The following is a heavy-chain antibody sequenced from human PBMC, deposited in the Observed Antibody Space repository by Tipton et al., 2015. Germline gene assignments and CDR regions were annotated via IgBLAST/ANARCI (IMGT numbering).Heavy chain of an antibody. CDR1: AYSISSDYY. D-gene: IGHD2-21*01. CDR2: ISHSGNT. CDR3: ARQGTVVVIGMSHYYYYGMDV. V-gene: IGHV4-38-2*01. J-gene: IGHJ6*02. Sequence: TLSLTCAVSAYSISSDYYWGWIRQPPGKGLEWIGSISHSGNTYYNPPLKSRVTMSRTTSKNEFSLKPPCVTAADTAVYYCARQGTVVVIGMSHYYYYGMDVWGQGTTVTVSS.